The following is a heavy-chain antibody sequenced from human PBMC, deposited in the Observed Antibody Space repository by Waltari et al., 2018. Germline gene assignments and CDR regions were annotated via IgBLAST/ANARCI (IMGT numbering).Heavy chain of an antibody. V-gene: IGHV1-8*01. J-gene: IGHJ4*02. D-gene: IGHD2-2*01. CDR2: MNPNSGNT. CDR1: GYTFTSYD. CDR3: AIINHCSSTSCTLFDY. Sequence: QVQLVQSGAEVKKPGASVKVSCKASGYTFTSYDINWVRQATGQGLEWMGWMNPNSGNTGYAQKFQGRVTMTRNTSISTAYMELSSLRSEDTAVYYCAIINHCSSTSCTLFDYWGQGTLVTVSS.